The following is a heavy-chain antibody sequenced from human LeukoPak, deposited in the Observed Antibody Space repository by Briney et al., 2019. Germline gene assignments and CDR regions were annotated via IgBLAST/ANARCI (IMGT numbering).Heavy chain of an antibody. CDR3: AKVSSGSYATYSFDY. V-gene: IGHV3-23*01. D-gene: IGHD1-26*01. CDR2: ISGSGGST. CDR1: GFTLSSYA. Sequence: GGSLRLSCAASGFTLSSYAMGWARQAPGKGLEWVSAISGSGGSTYYADSVKGRFTISRDNSKNTLYLQMNSLRAEDTAVYYCAKVSSGSYATYSFDYWGQGTLVTVSS. J-gene: IGHJ4*02.